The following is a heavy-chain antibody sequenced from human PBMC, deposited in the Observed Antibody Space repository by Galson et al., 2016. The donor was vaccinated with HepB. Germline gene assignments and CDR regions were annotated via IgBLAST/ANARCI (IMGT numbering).Heavy chain of an antibody. D-gene: IGHD3-9*01. Sequence: PGMGLEWVANIKQDGSEKYYLDSVRGRFTISRDNAKNSLYLTMNSLRAEDTAVYYCARDGRYFDWLLSPIFDSWGQGTLVTVSS. CDR3: ARDGRYFDWLLSPIFDS. J-gene: IGHJ4*02. CDR2: IKQDGSEK. V-gene: IGHV3-7*03.